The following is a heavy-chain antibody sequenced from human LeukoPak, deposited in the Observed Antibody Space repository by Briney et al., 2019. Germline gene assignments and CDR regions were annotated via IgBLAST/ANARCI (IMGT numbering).Heavy chain of an antibody. D-gene: IGHD2-2*01. Sequence: SQTLSLTCTVSGGSISSGGYFWSWIRQHPGKGLEWIGYIYYSGTTYYNPSLKSRVTISVDTSKNQLSPMLNSVTAADTAVYYCAIYCSSTSCRAFDYWGQGTLVTVSS. CDR1: GGSISSGGYF. V-gene: IGHV4-31*03. J-gene: IGHJ4*02. CDR2: IYYSGTT. CDR3: AIYCSSTSCRAFDY.